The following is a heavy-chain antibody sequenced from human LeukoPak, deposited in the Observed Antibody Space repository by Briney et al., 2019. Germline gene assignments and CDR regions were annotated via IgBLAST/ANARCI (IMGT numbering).Heavy chain of an antibody. CDR2: ISDDGTLK. CDR3: ARKRGDLFDY. J-gene: IGHJ4*02. CDR1: GFDFIDHG. D-gene: IGHD3-16*01. V-gene: IGHV3-30*03. Sequence: GGSLRLSCEASGFDFIDHGTHWVRQAPGRGLEWVAVISDDGTLKFYGDSARGRFTISRDNSVNMVYLQLTSLRPDDTGVYYCARKRGDLFDYWGQGTLVTVSS.